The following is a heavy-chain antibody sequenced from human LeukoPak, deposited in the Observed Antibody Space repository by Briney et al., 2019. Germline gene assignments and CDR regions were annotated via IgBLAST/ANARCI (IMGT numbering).Heavy chain of an antibody. CDR2: INYSARI. Sequence: PSETLSLTCIVSSGFISSYYWSWIRQTPGKGLEWIAFINYSARIKYNPALQSRVSISLDTSKNHFSLQLRSVMAVDTAVYYCARLVDYDNSGDPDIFDIWGQGTIVSIS. J-gene: IGHJ3*02. CDR1: SGFISSYY. D-gene: IGHD3-22*01. V-gene: IGHV4-59*01. CDR3: ARLVDYDNSGDPDIFDI.